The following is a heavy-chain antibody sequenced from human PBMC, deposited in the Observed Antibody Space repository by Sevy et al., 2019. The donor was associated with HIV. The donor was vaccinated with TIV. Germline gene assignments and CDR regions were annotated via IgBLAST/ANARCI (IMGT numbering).Heavy chain of an antibody. CDR1: GFTFGTHS. CDR2: ISGSGSTI. J-gene: IGHJ6*02. D-gene: IGHD6-6*01. V-gene: IGHV3-48*02. CDR3: AREPGYSSSSDFYYYGMDV. Sequence: GGSLRLSCVASGFTFGTHSMNWVRQAPGKGLEWISFISGSGSTISYADSVKGRFTVTRDNAQNSLSLQMNSLRDEDTAVYYCAREPGYSSSSDFYYYGMDVWGQGTTVTVSS.